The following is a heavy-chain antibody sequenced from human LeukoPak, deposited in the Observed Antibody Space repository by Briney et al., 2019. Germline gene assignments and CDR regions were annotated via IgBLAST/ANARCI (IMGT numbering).Heavy chain of an antibody. J-gene: IGHJ4*02. D-gene: IGHD3-9*01. CDR3: ARDRVLRYFDWSRGLDY. CDR1: GGTFSSYA. Sequence: ASVKVSCKASGGTFSSYAISWVRQAPGQGLEWMGRIIPIFGTANYAQKFQGRVTITTDESTSTAYMELSSLRSEDTAVYYCARDRVLRYFDWSRGLDYWDQGTLVTVSS. CDR2: IIPIFGTA. V-gene: IGHV1-69*05.